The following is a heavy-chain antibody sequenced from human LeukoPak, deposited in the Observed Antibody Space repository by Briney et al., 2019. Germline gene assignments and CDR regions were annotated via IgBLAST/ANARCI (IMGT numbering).Heavy chain of an antibody. J-gene: IGHJ4*02. CDR1: GFTFSNYE. V-gene: IGHV3-48*03. D-gene: IGHD6-13*01. CDR2: VSSRAGTI. Sequence: GGSLRLSCAASGFTFSNYEMNWVRQAPGKGLEWVSSVSSRAGTIYYADSVKGRFTISRDNAKNSLYVQMDSLTAEDTAVYYCARVRVLSSSWLLYWGQGTLVTISS. CDR3: ARVRVLSSSWLLY.